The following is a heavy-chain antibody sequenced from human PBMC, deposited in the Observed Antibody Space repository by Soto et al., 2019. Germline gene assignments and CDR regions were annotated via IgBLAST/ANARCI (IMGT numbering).Heavy chain of an antibody. CDR1: VDSIISPHCY. V-gene: IGHV4-30-4*01. CDR3: ARPQKKNYDTHHWTGALES. J-gene: IGHJ5*01. Sequence: SATXSLTCTFAVDSIISPHCYWTWVRQPPGNGLEWVGYIYYTGNNFYNPALQSRIAMSFDPSTNHFSLNLASLTAADTAVAYCARPQKKNYDTHHWTGALESWGHATLV. CDR2: IYYTGNN. D-gene: IGHD3-22*01.